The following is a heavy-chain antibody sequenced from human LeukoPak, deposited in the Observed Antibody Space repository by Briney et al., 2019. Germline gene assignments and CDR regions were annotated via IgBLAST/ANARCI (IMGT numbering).Heavy chain of an antibody. Sequence: GGSLRLSCAASGFSFSSYAMRWVRQAPGKGLEWVAVIWYDGGNKYYADSVKGRFTISRDNSKNTLYLEMNSLRAEDTAVYYCARGLTQIPRLATGLGHWGQGTLVTASS. CDR3: ARGLTQIPRLATGLGH. J-gene: IGHJ4*02. V-gene: IGHV3-33*01. D-gene: IGHD2-21*02. CDR1: GFSFSSYA. CDR2: IWYDGGNK.